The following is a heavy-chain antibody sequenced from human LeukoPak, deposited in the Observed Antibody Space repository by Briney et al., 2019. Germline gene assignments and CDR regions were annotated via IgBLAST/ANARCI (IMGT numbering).Heavy chain of an antibody. Sequence: GGSLRLSCAASGFTFNKYGMHWVREAPGKGLEWVAFIRDDGSNKYYADSVKGRLTISRDNSKNTLYLQMNSLRTEDTAVYYCTKTVGYCSSTSCRDRGVYDAFDIWGQGTMVTVSS. CDR3: TKTVGYCSSTSCRDRGVYDAFDI. D-gene: IGHD2-2*01. CDR1: GFTFNKYG. J-gene: IGHJ3*02. CDR2: IRDDGSNK. V-gene: IGHV3-30*02.